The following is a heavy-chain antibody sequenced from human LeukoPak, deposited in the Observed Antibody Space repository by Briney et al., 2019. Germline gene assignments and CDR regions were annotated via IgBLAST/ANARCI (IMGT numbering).Heavy chain of an antibody. CDR2: IYSGGST. D-gene: IGHD3-10*01. V-gene: IGHV3-53*01. Sequence: HPGGSLRLSCAASGFTLSDYYMSWIRQAPGKGLEWVSVIYSGGSTFYADSVKGRFTISRDNSKNTLYLQMNSLRAEDSAVYYCARADLLWATDDYWGQGTLVTVSS. CDR1: GFTLSDYY. J-gene: IGHJ4*02. CDR3: ARADLLWATDDY.